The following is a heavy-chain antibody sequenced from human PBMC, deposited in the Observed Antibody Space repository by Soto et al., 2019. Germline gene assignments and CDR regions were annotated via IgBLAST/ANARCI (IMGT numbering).Heavy chain of an antibody. V-gene: IGHV1-2*04. D-gene: IGHD3-22*01. CDR3: ARETDRAGYYYGMDV. J-gene: IGHJ6*02. Sequence: ASVKVSCKASGYTFTGYYMHWVRQAPGQGLERMGWINPNSGGTNYAQKFQGWVTMTRDTSISTAYMELSRLRSDDTAVYYCARETDRAGYYYGMDVWGQGTTVTVSS. CDR2: INPNSGGT. CDR1: GYTFTGYY.